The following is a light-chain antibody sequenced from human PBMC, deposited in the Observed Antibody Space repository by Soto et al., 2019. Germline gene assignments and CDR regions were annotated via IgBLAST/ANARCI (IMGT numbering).Light chain of an antibody. CDR2: GLN. CDR3: AAWDDSLNGPV. J-gene: IGLJ2*01. V-gene: IGLV1-44*01. Sequence: QSVLTQPPSASGTPGQRVTISCSGASSNIGSNTVNWYQQLPGTAPKLLIYGLNQRPSGVPDRFSGSKSDTSASLAISGLQSEDEADYSCAAWDDSLNGPVFGGGTKLTVL. CDR1: SSNIGSNT.